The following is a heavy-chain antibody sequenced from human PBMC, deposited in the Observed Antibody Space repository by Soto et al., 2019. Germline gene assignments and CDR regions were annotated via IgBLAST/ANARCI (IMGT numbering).Heavy chain of an antibody. Sequence: VASVKVSCKASGYTFTSYGISWVRQAPGQGLEWMGWISAYNGNTNYAQKLQGRVTMTTDTSTSTAYMELRSLRSDDTAVYYCARDTYDFWSGPFGVWFDPWGQGTLVTVSS. CDR1: GYTFTSYG. CDR2: ISAYNGNT. CDR3: ARDTYDFWSGPFGVWFDP. V-gene: IGHV1-18*01. J-gene: IGHJ5*02. D-gene: IGHD3-3*01.